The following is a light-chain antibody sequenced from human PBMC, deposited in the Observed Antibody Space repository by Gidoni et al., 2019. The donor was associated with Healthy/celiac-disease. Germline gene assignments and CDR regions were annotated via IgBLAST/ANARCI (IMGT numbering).Light chain of an antibody. CDR2: GAS. V-gene: IGKV3-20*01. CDR1: QSVSSSY. CDR3: QQYGSSPGT. Sequence: EIVLTQSPGTLSLSPGERATLSCRASQSVSSSYLAWYQQKPGQAPRLLIYGASRRATGIPDRFSGSGSGTDFTLTISRLEPEDFAVYYCQQYGSSPGTFGQXTKVEIK. J-gene: IGKJ1*01.